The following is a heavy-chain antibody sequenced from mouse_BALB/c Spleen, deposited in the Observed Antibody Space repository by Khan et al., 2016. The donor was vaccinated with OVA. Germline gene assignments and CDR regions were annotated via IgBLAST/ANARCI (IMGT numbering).Heavy chain of an antibody. V-gene: IGHV1-4*01. CDR3: ARRTTEYAMDY. D-gene: IGHD2-14*01. CDR1: GYTFTSHT. CDR2: INPRSGYT. J-gene: IGHJ4*01. Sequence: VQLQESGAELARPGASVKMSCKASGYTFTSHTMHWVKQRPGQGLEWIGYINPRSGYTNYTQKFNDKATLTADKSSSTAYMQLSSLTSEDSAVDYCARRTTEYAMDYGGQGTAVTVSS.